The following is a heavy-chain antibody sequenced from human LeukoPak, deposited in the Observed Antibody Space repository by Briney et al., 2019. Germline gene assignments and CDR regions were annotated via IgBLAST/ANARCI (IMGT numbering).Heavy chain of an antibody. CDR2: ISGSGGST. CDR1: GFTFRTYA. Sequence: GRSLRPFCAGPGFTFRTYAPSWVRKAAGTGLEWVSAISGSGGSTYYADSVKGRCTISRDNSKNTLYLQMNSLRAEDTAIYYCARDSPTFDIWGQGTMVTVSS. CDR3: ARDSPTFDI. V-gene: IGHV3-23*01. J-gene: IGHJ3*02.